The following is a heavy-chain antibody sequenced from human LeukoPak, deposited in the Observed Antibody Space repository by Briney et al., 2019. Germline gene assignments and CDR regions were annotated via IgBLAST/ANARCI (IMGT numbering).Heavy chain of an antibody. D-gene: IGHD3-22*01. CDR3: VRLRRSSATGGYYYYYDY. V-gene: IGHV3-21*01. J-gene: IGHJ4*02. CDR1: GFTFSSFS. CDR2: ITPTSSYI. Sequence: GGSLRLSCGASGFTFSSFSMNWVRQAPGKGLEWVSSITPTSSYIYYADSVRGRFTISRDNAKNPLFLQMDSLSAEDTAVYYCVRLRRSSATGGYYYYYDYWGQGILVTVSS.